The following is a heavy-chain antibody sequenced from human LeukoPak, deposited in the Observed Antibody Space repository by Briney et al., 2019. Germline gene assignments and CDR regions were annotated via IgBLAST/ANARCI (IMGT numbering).Heavy chain of an antibody. CDR2: IYYSGST. CDR3: ARWAGERDCSSTSCPRNWFDP. J-gene: IGHJ5*02. Sequence: SETLSLTCTVSGGSISSYYWSWIRQPPGKGLEWIGYIYYSGSTNYNPSLKSRVTISVDTSKNQFSLKLSSVTAADTAVYYCARWAGERDCSSTSCPRNWFDPWGQGTLVTVPS. D-gene: IGHD2-2*01. V-gene: IGHV4-59*01. CDR1: GGSISSYY.